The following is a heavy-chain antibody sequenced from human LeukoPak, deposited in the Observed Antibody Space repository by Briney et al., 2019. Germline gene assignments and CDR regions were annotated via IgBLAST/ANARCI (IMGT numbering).Heavy chain of an antibody. V-gene: IGHV3-48*03. Sequence: GGSLRLSCAASGFTFSSYEMNWVRQAPGKGLEWVSYISSSGSTIYYADSVEGRFTISRDNAKNSLYLQMNSLRAEDTAVYYCAGGQEFGELFFDFWGQGTLVTVSS. CDR1: GFTFSSYE. CDR2: ISSSGSTI. CDR3: AGGQEFGELFFDF. J-gene: IGHJ4*02. D-gene: IGHD3-10*01.